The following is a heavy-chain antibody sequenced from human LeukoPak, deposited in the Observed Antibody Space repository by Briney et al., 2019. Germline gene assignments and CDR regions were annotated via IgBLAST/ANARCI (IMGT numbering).Heavy chain of an antibody. CDR1: GFTFSSSA. V-gene: IGHV3-23*01. D-gene: IGHD3-3*01. Sequence: GGSLRLSCAASGFTFSSSAMSWVRQAPGKGLEWVSAISNNGGYTYYADSVQGRFTISRDNSKSTLCLQMNSLRAEDTAVYYCAKGNYDFWSGYYQSDYYYYGMDVWGQGTTVTVSS. CDR2: ISNNGGYT. J-gene: IGHJ6*02. CDR3: AKGNYDFWSGYYQSDYYYYGMDV.